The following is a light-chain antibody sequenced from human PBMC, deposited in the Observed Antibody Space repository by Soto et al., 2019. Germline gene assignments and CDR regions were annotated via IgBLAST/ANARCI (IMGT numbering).Light chain of an antibody. J-gene: IGKJ4*01. Sequence: EIVMTQSPATLSVSPGERVTLFCRASQSIYEKLAWYEQKPGQTPRLVIYDTSTRATGTPGSFSGSGSGTEFTLTISSLQSEDFAVYYCQQYNRLPLTCGWGTKVKIK. CDR1: QSIYEK. V-gene: IGKV3-15*01. CDR2: DTS. CDR3: QQYNRLPLT.